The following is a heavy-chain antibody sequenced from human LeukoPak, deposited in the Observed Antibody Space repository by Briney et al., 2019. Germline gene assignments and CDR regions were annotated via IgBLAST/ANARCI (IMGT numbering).Heavy chain of an antibody. V-gene: IGHV1-18*01. CDR2: IRAYNGNT. Sequence: ASVKVSCKASGYTFTSYGISWVRQAPGQGLEWMGWIRAYNGNTNYAQKLQGRVTMTTDTSTSTAYMELRSLRSDDTAVYYCARDRACPQRRWYVSDCYDYYYYGMDVWGQGTTVTVSS. CDR3: ARDRACPQRRWYVSDCYDYYYYGMDV. D-gene: IGHD6-13*01. CDR1: GYTFTSYG. J-gene: IGHJ6*02.